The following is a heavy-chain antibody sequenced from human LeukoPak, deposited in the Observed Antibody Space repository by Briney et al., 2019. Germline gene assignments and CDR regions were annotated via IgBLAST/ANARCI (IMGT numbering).Heavy chain of an antibody. CDR3: ASTVGFFDAYFDY. CDR1: GGSISSYY. V-gene: IGHV4-59*08. CDR2: IYYSGST. D-gene: IGHD4-23*01. Sequence: PSETLSLTRTVSGGSISSYYWSWIRQPPGKGLEWIGYIYYSGSTNYNPSLKSRVTISVDTSKNQFSLKLSSVTAADTAVYYCASTVGFFDAYFDYWGQGTLVTVSS. J-gene: IGHJ4*02.